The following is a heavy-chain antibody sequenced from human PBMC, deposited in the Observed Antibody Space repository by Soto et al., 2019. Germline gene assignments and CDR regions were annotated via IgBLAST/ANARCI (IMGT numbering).Heavy chain of an antibody. CDR2: IIPIFGTA. D-gene: IGHD1-7*01. Sequence: SVKVSCKASGGTFSSYAISWVRQAPGQGLEWMGGIIPIFGTANYAQKFQGRVTITADKSTSTAYMELSGLRSEDTAVYYCARDITGTTGPWFDPWGQGTLVTVSS. CDR1: GGTFSSYA. CDR3: ARDITGTTGPWFDP. J-gene: IGHJ5*02. V-gene: IGHV1-69*06.